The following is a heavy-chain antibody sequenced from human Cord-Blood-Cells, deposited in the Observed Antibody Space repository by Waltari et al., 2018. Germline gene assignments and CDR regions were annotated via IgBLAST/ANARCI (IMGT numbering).Heavy chain of an antibody. J-gene: IGHJ6*02. CDR2: ISYDGSNK. CDR1: GFTFSSYG. V-gene: IGHV3-30*18. D-gene: IGHD6-13*01. CDR3: AKEETVSSSWYYYYYGMDV. Sequence: QVQLVESGGGVVQPGRSLRLSCAASGFTFSSYGMHWVRHAPGQGLEWVAVISYDGSNKYYADSVKGRFTISRDNSKNTLYLQMNSLRAEDTAVYYCAKEETVSSSWYYYYYGMDVWGQGTTVTVSS.